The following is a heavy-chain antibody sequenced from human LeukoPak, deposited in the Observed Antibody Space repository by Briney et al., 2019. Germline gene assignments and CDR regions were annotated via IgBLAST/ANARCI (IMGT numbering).Heavy chain of an antibody. CDR3: AGASYVVIAAATAFDI. CDR2: IFSGGST. CDR1: GFTFNSYS. Sequence: GGSLRLSCAASGFTFNSYSMNWVRQAPGKGLEWVSIIFSGGSTFYGDSVKGRFTMSRDISKNTVYLQMNSLRAEDTAVYYCAGASYVVIAAATAFDIWGQGTMVTVSS. V-gene: IGHV3-53*01. D-gene: IGHD2-2*01. J-gene: IGHJ3*02.